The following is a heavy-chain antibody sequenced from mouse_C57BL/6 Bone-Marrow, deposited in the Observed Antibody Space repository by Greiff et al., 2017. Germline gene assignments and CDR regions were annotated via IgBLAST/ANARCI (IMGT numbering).Heavy chain of an antibody. D-gene: IGHD2-10*02. Sequence: QVQLQQSGAELVMPGASVKLSCKASGYTFTSYWMNWVKQRPGQGLEWIGEIDPSDSCTNYNQKFKGKSTLTVDKSSSTAYMQLSSLTSEDSAVLDCARDRYCGWFAYWGQGTLLTVSA. CDR2: IDPSDSCT. J-gene: IGHJ3*01. CDR3: ARDRYCGWFAY. CDR1: GYTFTSYW. V-gene: IGHV1-69*01.